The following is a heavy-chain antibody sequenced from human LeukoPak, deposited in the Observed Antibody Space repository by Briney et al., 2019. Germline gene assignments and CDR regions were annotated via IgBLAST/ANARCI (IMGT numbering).Heavy chain of an antibody. CDR1: GGSISSSSYY. D-gene: IGHD6-6*01. Sequence: ETLSLTCTVSGGSISSSSYYWGWIRQPPGKGLEWIGSIYYSGSTYYNPSLKSRVTISVDTSKNQFSLKLSSVTAADTAVYYCATLSKYSSSSYYYLDYWGQGTLVTVSS. J-gene: IGHJ4*02. V-gene: IGHV4-39*01. CDR2: IYYSGST. CDR3: ATLSKYSSSSYYYLDY.